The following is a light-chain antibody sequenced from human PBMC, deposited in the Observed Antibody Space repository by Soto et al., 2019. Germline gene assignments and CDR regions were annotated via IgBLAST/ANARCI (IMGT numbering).Light chain of an antibody. J-gene: IGKJ2*01. V-gene: IGKV1-33*01. CDR2: DTS. CDR3: QQYESLPYT. CDR1: QGITAY. Sequence: DIQLSQSASSLSASVGDRVTITCRASQGITAYLNWYQQKPGKAPKLVIYDTSNLEIGVPSRFGGSGSGTDFTFTITGLQPEDAATYYCQQYESLPYTFGQGTKLEI.